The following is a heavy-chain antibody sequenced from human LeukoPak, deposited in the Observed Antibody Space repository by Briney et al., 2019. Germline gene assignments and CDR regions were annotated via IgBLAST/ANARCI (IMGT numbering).Heavy chain of an antibody. Sequence: GGSLRLSCAASGFTFSSYAMSWVRQAPGKGLEWVSAISGSGGSTYYADSVKGRFTISRDNPKNTLYLQINSLRADDTAVYYCALSGGSNWYGLECWGQGTLVTVSS. J-gene: IGHJ4*02. CDR3: ALSGGSNWYGLEC. CDR2: ISGSGGST. CDR1: GFTFSSYA. V-gene: IGHV3-23*01. D-gene: IGHD6-13*01.